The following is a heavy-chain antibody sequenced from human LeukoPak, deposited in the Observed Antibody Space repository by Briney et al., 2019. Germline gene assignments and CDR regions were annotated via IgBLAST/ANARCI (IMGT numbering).Heavy chain of an antibody. CDR3: AGGLLWFGGRSVFGMDV. CDR1: GGSFSGYY. J-gene: IGHJ6*04. CDR2: INHSGST. V-gene: IGHV4-34*01. D-gene: IGHD3-10*01. Sequence: PSETLSLTCAVYGGSFSGYYWSWIRQPPGKGLEWIGEINHSGSTNYNPSLKSRVTISVDTSKNQFSMKLSSVTAADTAVYYCAGGLLWFGGRSVFGMDVWGKGTTVTVSS.